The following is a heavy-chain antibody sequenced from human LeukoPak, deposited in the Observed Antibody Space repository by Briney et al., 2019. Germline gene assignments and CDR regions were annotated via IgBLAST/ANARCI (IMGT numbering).Heavy chain of an antibody. D-gene: IGHD3-16*02. CDR3: VSNGGVIARGAFDI. CDR1: GYTFTGYY. V-gene: IGHV1-2*02. J-gene: IGHJ3*02. CDR2: IDPNSGAT. Sequence: GASVKVSCRASGYTFTGYYMHWVRQAPGQGLEWMGWIDPNSGATNYAQKFQGRVTMTRNTSISTAYMELSSLRSEDTAVYYCVSNGGVIARGAFDIWGQGTMVTVSS.